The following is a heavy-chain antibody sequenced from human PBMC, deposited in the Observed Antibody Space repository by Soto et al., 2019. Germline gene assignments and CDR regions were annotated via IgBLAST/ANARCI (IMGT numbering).Heavy chain of an antibody. J-gene: IGHJ4*02. Sequence: QVQLVQSGAEVKKPGASVKVSCKASGYTFTSYDINWVRQATGQGLEWMGWMNPNSGNTGYAQKFQGRVTMTRNTSISTAYMELSSLRSEDTAVYYCASGARIAARPGTRGEYYFDYWGQGTLVTVSS. CDR2: MNPNSGNT. CDR1: GYTFTSYD. V-gene: IGHV1-8*01. D-gene: IGHD6-6*01. CDR3: ASGARIAARPGTRGEYYFDY.